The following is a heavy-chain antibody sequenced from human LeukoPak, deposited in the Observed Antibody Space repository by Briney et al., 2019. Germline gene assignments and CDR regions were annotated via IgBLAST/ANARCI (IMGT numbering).Heavy chain of an antibody. CDR3: ARVRGGDRGDAFDI. D-gene: IGHD2-21*01. CDR1: GFTYSSYG. V-gene: IGHV3-23*01. Sequence: GGSLRLSCAASGFTYSSYGMSWVRQAPGKGLEWVSVISGSGGSTYYADSVKGRFTISRDNSKNTLYLQMNSLRAEDTAVYYCARVRGGDRGDAFDIWGQGTMVTVSS. CDR2: ISGSGGST. J-gene: IGHJ3*02.